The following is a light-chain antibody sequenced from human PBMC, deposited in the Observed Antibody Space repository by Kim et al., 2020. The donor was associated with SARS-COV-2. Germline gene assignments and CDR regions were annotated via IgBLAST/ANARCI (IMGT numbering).Light chain of an antibody. CDR2: AAS. CDR3: QESYITPFT. CDR1: QSISSH. Sequence: DIQMTQSPSSLSASVGDRVTITCRTSQSISSHLNWYHQKPGRAPKLLIYAASTLQGGVPSRFSGSGSETDFTLTISSLQPEDFGTYFCQESYITPFTYDPGTTVDIK. J-gene: IGKJ3*01. V-gene: IGKV1-39*01.